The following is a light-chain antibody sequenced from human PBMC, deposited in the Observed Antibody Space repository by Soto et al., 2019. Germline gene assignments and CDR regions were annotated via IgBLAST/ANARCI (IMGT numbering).Light chain of an antibody. J-gene: IGKJ1*01. CDR3: LQDYSYPQT. V-gene: IGKV3-20*01. Sequence: EIVLTQSPGTLSLSPGERATLSCRASQSVSSSYLAWYQQKPGQAPRLLIYGASSRATGIPDRFSGSGSGTDFTLTISSLQPEDFATYYCLQDYSYPQTFGQGTKVDI. CDR2: GAS. CDR1: QSVSSSY.